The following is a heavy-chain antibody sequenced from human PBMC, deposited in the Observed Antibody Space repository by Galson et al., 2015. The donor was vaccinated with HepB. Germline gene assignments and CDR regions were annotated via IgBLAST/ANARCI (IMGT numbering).Heavy chain of an antibody. CDR2: ISYDGSNK. CDR3: AKGVLWFGELSSGVGMDV. CDR1: GFTFSSYG. D-gene: IGHD3-10*01. V-gene: IGHV3-30*18. Sequence: SLRLSCAASGFTFSSYGMHWVRQAPGKGLEWVAVISYDGSNKYYADSVKGRFTISRDNSKNTLYLQMNSLRAEDTAVYYCAKGVLWFGELSSGVGMDVWGQGTTVTVSS. J-gene: IGHJ6*02.